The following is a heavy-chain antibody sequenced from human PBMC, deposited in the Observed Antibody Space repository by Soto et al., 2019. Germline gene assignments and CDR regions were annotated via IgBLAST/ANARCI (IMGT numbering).Heavy chain of an antibody. J-gene: IGHJ4*02. CDR2: ISSSGGTI. CDR3: ARLSVRYCSGGSCSQLDY. V-gene: IGHV3-48*02. CDR1: GFTFSTYS. Sequence: EVQLVESGGGLVQPGGSVRLSCAASGFTFSTYSMNWFRQAPGKGLEWVSFISSSGGTIYYADSVKGRFTISRDNAKNSLYLQMNSLSDEDTAVYYCARLSVRYCSGGSCSQLDYWGQGTLVTVSS. D-gene: IGHD2-15*01.